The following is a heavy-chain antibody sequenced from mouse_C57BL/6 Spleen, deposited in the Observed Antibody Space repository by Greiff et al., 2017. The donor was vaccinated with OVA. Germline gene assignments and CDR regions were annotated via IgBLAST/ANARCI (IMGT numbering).Heavy chain of an antibody. CDR1: GYAFSSSW. V-gene: IGHV1-82*01. D-gene: IGHD1-2*01. Sequence: VQLQQSGPELVKPGASVKISCKASGYAFSSSWMNWVKQRPGKGLEWIGRIYPGDGDTNYNGKFKGKATLTADKSSSTAYMQLSSLTSEESAVYFFARTIHDYYAMDYWGKGTSVTVSS. J-gene: IGHJ4*01. CDR2: IYPGDGDT. CDR3: ARTIHDYYAMDY.